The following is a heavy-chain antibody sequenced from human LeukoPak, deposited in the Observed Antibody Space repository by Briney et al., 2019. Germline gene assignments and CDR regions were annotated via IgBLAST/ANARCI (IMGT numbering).Heavy chain of an antibody. Sequence: PGGSLIFSDAASGFTCDDHGISWVHPAPGKGLEWFSGIDWNGGSTGYADSVKGRFTISRDNAKNTLYLQMNSLRAEDTAVYYCARDRMHGGNSVGLDYWGQGALVTVSS. CDR1: GFTCDDHG. CDR2: IDWNGGST. V-gene: IGHV3-20*03. D-gene: IGHD4-23*01. J-gene: IGHJ4*02. CDR3: ARDRMHGGNSVGLDY.